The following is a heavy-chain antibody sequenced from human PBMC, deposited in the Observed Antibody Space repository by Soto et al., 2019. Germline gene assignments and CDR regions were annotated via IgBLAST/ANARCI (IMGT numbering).Heavy chain of an antibody. CDR1: GFIFDDYA. D-gene: IGHD5-18*01. V-gene: IGHV3-9*01. Sequence: EVQLVESGGALVQPGRSLRLSCVASGFIFDDYAMHWVRQVPGKGLEWVSSISWNSGEVGYADSVKGRFTISRDNAKNYLYLQMNSLRAEDTALYYCAKDSRIHTYYYGADVWGQGTTVTVSS. CDR2: ISWNSGEV. J-gene: IGHJ6*02. CDR3: AKDSRIHTYYYGADV.